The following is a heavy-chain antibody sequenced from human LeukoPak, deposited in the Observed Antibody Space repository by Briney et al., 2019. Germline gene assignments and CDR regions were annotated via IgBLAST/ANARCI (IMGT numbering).Heavy chain of an antibody. Sequence: ASVKVSCKASGYTFTSYGINWVRQAPGQGLEWMGWISAYNGKTNYAQKVQGRVTMTMDTPTSTAYMELRSLRSDDTAVYYCARGIIGYYFDYWGQGTLVTVSS. CDR2: ISAYNGKT. CDR1: GYTFTSYG. V-gene: IGHV1-18*01. D-gene: IGHD2-15*01. CDR3: ARGIIGYYFDY. J-gene: IGHJ4*02.